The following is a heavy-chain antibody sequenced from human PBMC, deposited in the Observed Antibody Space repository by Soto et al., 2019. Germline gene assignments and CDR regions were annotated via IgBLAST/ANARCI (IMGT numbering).Heavy chain of an antibody. CDR1: GYTSTNYG. CDR2: INAGNGNT. Sequence: ASVKVSCKASGYTSTNYGMHWVRQAPGQRLEWMGWINAGNGNTKYSQKFQGRVTITRDTSASTAYMELSSLRSEDTAVYYCARSLDPYYYYYYMDVWGKGTTVTVSS. V-gene: IGHV1-3*01. J-gene: IGHJ6*03. CDR3: ARSLDPYYYYYYMDV.